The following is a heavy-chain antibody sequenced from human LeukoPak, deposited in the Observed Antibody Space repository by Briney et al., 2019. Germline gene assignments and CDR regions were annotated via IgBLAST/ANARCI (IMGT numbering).Heavy chain of an antibody. CDR3: ARHASDYYDSSGYYYVYFDY. CDR2: IYYSGST. V-gene: IGHV4-39*01. J-gene: IGHJ4*02. CDR1: GGSISSYY. Sequence: SETLSLTCTVSGGSISSYYWGWIRQPPGKGLEWIGSIYYSGSTYYNPSLKSRVTISVDTSKNQFSLKLSSVTAADTAVYYCARHASDYYDSSGYYYVYFDYWGQGTLVTVSS. D-gene: IGHD3-22*01.